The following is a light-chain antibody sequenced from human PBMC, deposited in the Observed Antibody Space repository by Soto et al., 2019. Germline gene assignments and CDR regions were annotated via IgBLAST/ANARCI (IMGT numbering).Light chain of an antibody. V-gene: IGLV1-47*01. CDR3: AAWDGSLSAWV. J-gene: IGLJ3*02. Sequence: VLTQPPSASGTPGQMVTISCSGSSSNIGTKYVYWYQQLPGTAPKLLIYVNNQRPSGVPDRFSGSKSGTSASLAISGLRSEDEADYYCAAWDGSLSAWVFGGGTKLTVL. CDR2: VNN. CDR1: SSNIGTKY.